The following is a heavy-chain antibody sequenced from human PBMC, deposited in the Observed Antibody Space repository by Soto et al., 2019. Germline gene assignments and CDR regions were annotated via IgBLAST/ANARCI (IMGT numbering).Heavy chain of an antibody. CDR1: GFTFITYA. Sequence: PGGSLRLSCAASGFTFITYAMTWVRQAPGKGLEWVSTISGGGGSSTYSADSVKGRFTISRDNSKNTLYLQMNSLRSDDTAVYYCARTLYSYGPRFDYWGQGTLVTVSS. D-gene: IGHD5-18*01. CDR3: ARTLYSYGPRFDY. V-gene: IGHV3-23*01. J-gene: IGHJ4*02. CDR2: ISGGGGSST.